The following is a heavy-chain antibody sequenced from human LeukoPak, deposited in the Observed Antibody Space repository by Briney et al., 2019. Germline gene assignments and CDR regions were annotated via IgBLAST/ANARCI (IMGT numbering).Heavy chain of an antibody. CDR1: GYTFTSYY. CDR2: INPSGGST. V-gene: IGHV1-46*01. D-gene: IGHD3-22*01. J-gene: IGHJ4*02. Sequence: ASVKVSCKASGYTFTSYYMHWVRQAPGQGLEWMGIINPSGGSTSYAQKFQGRVTMTRDMSTSTVYMELSSLRSEDTAVYYCARAVGLYDSSGTDDYWGQGTLVTVSS. CDR3: ARAVGLYDSSGTDDY.